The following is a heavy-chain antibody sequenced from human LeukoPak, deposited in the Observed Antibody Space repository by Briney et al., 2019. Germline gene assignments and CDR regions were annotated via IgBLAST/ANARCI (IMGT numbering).Heavy chain of an antibody. CDR1: GGSFSGYY. Sequence: SETLSLTCAVYGGSFSGYYWSWIRQPPGKGLEWIGSIYYSGSTYYNPSLKSRVTISVDTSKNQFSLKLSSVTAADTAVYYCARLGAVDDAFDIWGQGTMVTVSS. CDR2: IYYSGST. CDR3: ARLGAVDDAFDI. D-gene: IGHD3-3*01. V-gene: IGHV4-34*01. J-gene: IGHJ3*02.